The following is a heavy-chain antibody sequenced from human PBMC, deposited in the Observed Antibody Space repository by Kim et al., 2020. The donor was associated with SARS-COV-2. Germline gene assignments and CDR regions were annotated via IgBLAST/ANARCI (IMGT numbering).Heavy chain of an antibody. CDR3: ARVLHWLVPAAITGWSHDAFDI. J-gene: IGHJ3*02. CDR1: GGSFSGYY. D-gene: IGHD2-2*01. V-gene: IGHV4-34*01. CDR2: INHSGST. Sequence: SETLSLTCAVYGGSFSGYYWSWIRQPPGKGLEWIGEINHSGSTNYNPSLKSRVTISVDPSKNQFSLKLSSVTAADTAVYYCARVLHWLVPAAITGWSHDAFDIWGQGTMVTVSS.